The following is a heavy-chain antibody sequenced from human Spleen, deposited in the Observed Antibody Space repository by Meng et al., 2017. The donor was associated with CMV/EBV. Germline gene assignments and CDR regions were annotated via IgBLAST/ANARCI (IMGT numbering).Heavy chain of an antibody. CDR3: ARVAGGYYYYYGMDV. V-gene: IGHV4-61*01. CDR1: GGSVSSGSYY. J-gene: IGHJ6*02. Sequence: GSLRLSCTVSGGSVSSGSYYWSWIRQPPGKGLEWIGYIYYSGSTNYNPSLKSRVTISVDTSKNQFSLKLSSVTAADTAVYYCARVAGGYYYYYGMDVWGQGTTVTVSS. CDR2: IYYSGST. D-gene: IGHD2-15*01.